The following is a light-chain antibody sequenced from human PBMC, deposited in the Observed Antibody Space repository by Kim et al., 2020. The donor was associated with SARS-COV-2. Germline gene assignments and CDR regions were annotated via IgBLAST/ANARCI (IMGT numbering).Light chain of an antibody. Sequence: VSVGDRVTMPGRWSQDISYYLAWFQLKPGQAPKLLIYAASALQPGVPSRFSGSGSGTDFTLTVTSLQPEDVATYYCQKCDSAPSTFGQGTKVEIK. CDR3: QKCDSAPST. J-gene: IGKJ1*01. V-gene: IGKV1-27*01. CDR1: QDISYY. CDR2: AAS.